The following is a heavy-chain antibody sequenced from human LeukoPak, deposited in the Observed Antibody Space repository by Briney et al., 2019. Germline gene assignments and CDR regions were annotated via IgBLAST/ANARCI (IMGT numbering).Heavy chain of an antibody. CDR3: AGRIAVAGTNYYGMDV. J-gene: IGHJ6*04. CDR2: IYYSGST. D-gene: IGHD6-19*01. CDR1: GGSISSYY. Sequence: SETLSLTCTVSGGSISSYYWSWIRQPPGKGLEWIGYIYYSGSTNYNPSLKSRVTISVDTSKNQFSLKLSSVTAADTAVYYCAGRIAVAGTNYYGMDVWGKGTTVTVSS. V-gene: IGHV4-59*01.